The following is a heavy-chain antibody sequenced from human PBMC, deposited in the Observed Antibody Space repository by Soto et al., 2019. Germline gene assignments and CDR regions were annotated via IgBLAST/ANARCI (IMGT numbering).Heavy chain of an antibody. Sequence: ASVKVSCKASGYTFTSYYMHWVRQAPGQGLEWMGIINPSGGSTSYAQKSQGRVTMTRDTSTSTVYMELSSLRSEDTAVYYCARDHGSGWSSAAFDIWGQGTMVTVSS. D-gene: IGHD6-19*01. CDR3: ARDHGSGWSSAAFDI. CDR2: INPSGGST. CDR1: GYTFTSYY. V-gene: IGHV1-46*03. J-gene: IGHJ3*02.